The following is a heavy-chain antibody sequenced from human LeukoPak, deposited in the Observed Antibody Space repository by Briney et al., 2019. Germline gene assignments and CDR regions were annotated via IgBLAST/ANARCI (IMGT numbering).Heavy chain of an antibody. J-gene: IGHJ3*02. D-gene: IGHD1-26*01. CDR1: GFTFSSYW. Sequence: GGSLRLSCAASGFTFSSYWMSWVRQAPGKGLEWVANIKQDGSEKYYVDSVKGRFTISRDNAKNSLYLQMNSLRAEDTAVYYCARLVGATPTWAFDIWGQGTMVTVSS. V-gene: IGHV3-7*01. CDR2: IKQDGSEK. CDR3: ARLVGATPTWAFDI.